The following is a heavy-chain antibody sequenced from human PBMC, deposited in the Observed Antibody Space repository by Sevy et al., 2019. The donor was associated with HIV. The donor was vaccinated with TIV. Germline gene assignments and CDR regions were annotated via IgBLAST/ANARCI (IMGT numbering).Heavy chain of an antibody. J-gene: IGHJ5*02. Sequence: ASVKVSCKTSGSTFSDDYIHWVRQAPGERLEWMGWINSAGTNYAEIFQGRVTMTRDASITTAYMELNSLRSDDTATYYCATSANLDTSWFDPWGQGVVVTVSS. D-gene: IGHD1-1*01. V-gene: IGHV1-2*02. CDR3: ATSANLDTSWFDP. CDR2: INSAGT. CDR1: GSTFSDDY.